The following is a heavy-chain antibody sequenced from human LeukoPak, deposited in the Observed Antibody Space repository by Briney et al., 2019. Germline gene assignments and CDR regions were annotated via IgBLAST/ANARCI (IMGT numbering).Heavy chain of an antibody. D-gene: IGHD2-21*01. CDR3: ARGSHSYCGGDCYYVWFDY. J-gene: IGHJ4*02. V-gene: IGHV4-38-2*01. CDR1: GYSISSGYY. CDR2: IYHSGST. Sequence: RPSETLSLTCAVSGYSISSGYYWDWIRQPPGKGLEWIGSIYHSGSTYYNPSLKSRVTISVDTSKNQFSLKLSSVTAADTAVYYCARGSHSYCGGDCYYVWFDYWGQGTLVTVSS.